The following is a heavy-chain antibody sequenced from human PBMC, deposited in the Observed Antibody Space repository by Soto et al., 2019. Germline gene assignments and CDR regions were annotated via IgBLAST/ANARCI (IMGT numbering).Heavy chain of an antibody. V-gene: IGHV5-51*01. CDR3: AASIFYYGMDV. J-gene: IGHJ6*02. CDR1: GYTFTNYW. CDR2: IYPGDSDT. Sequence: EVQLVQSGAEVKKPGESLKISCKGSGYTFTNYWIGWVRQMPGKGLEWMGIIYPGDSDTKYNPSFQGQVTISVDKSITTTYLRWTSLKASDTAIYYCAASIFYYGMDVWGQGTTVTVSS.